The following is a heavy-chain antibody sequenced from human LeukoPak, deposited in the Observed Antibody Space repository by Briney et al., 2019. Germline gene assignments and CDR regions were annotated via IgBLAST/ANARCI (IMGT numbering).Heavy chain of an antibody. Sequence: SETLSLTCAAYGGSFSGYYWSWIRQPPGKGLEWIGEINHSGSTNYNPSLKSRVTISVDTSKNQFSLKLSSVTAADTAVYYCARGLDAVAGTPFDYWGQGTLVTVSS. CDR1: GGSFSGYY. CDR2: INHSGST. CDR3: ARGLDAVAGTPFDY. J-gene: IGHJ4*02. V-gene: IGHV4-34*01. D-gene: IGHD6-19*01.